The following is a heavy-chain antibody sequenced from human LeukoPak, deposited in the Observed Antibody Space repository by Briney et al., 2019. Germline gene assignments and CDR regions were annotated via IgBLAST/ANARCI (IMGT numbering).Heavy chain of an antibody. D-gene: IGHD3-10*01. CDR3: ARQLWFGEGDAFDI. CDR2: IYPGDSDT. CDR1: GSRFTSYW. J-gene: IGHJ3*02. Sequence: GESLKISCKGSGSRFTSYWIVWVRQLPAKGLEWMGIIYPGDSDTRYSPSFQGQVPISADKSICTAYLQWSSLMAVDTAMYYCARQLWFGEGDAFDIWRQGTMVTLSS. V-gene: IGHV5-51*01.